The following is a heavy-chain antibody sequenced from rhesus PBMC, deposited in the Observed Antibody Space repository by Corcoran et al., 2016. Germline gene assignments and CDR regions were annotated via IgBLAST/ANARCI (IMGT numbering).Heavy chain of an antibody. V-gene: IGHV3S5*01. Sequence: EVQLVVSGGGLVQPGGSLRLSCAASGFTFSSYGMTWVRQAPGKGLEWVSYISKGGGRKYYAGSVQGRLTISRDNSKNTLSLRRHSLRAEDTAVYYCAKVEYIAADPSFDYWGQGVLVTVSS. J-gene: IGHJ4*01. CDR3: AKVEYIAADPSFDY. CDR1: GFTFSSYG. D-gene: IGHD6-31*01. CDR2: ISKGGGRK.